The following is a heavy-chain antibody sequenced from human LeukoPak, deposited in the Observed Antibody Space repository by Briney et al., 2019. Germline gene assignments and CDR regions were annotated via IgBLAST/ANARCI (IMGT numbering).Heavy chain of an antibody. CDR2: ISGGGSST. V-gene: IGHV3-23*01. J-gene: IGHJ4*02. D-gene: IGHD1-1*01. CDR3: ANNWNLDY. Sequence: GGSLRLSCAASGFTFSSYAMSWVRQAPGKGLEWVSVISGGGSSTYYADSVKGRFTISRDTSKNTLYLQMNSLRAEDTAVYYCANNWNLDYWGQGTLVTVSS. CDR1: GFTFSSYA.